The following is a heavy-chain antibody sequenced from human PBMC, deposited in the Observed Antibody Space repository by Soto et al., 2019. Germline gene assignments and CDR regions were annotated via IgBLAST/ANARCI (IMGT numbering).Heavy chain of an antibody. CDR3: AKDMASGWRPATFQH. V-gene: IGHV3-9*01. J-gene: IGHJ1*01. CDR2: ISWNSGSI. D-gene: IGHD6-19*01. Sequence: EVQLVESGGGLVQPGRSLRLSCAASGFTFDDYAMHWVRQAPGKGLEWVSGISWNSGSIGYADSVKGRFTISRDNAKNSLYLQMNSLRAEDTALYYCAKDMASGWRPATFQHWGQGTLVTVSS. CDR1: GFTFDDYA.